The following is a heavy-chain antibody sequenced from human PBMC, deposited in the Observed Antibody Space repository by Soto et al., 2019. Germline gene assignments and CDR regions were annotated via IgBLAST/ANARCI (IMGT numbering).Heavy chain of an antibody. D-gene: IGHD3-22*01. J-gene: IGHJ4*02. CDR1: GFNFSSYS. Sequence: GGSLRLSCAASGFNFSSYSMNWVRQAPGKGLEWVSSISSSSSYIYYADSVKGRFTISRDNAKNSLYLQMNSLRAEDTAVYYCARELPDYYDSRDARFDYWGQGTLVNVSS. CDR2: ISSSSSYI. CDR3: ARELPDYYDSRDARFDY. V-gene: IGHV3-21*01.